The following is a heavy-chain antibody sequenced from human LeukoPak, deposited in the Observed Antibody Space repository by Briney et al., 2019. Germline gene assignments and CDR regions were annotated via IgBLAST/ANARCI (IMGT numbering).Heavy chain of an antibody. CDR2: INRSSNYI. D-gene: IGHD5-12*01. CDR1: GFTFSDYS. V-gene: IGHV3-21*01. J-gene: IGHJ3*02. CDR3: ARVKEASAFDI. Sequence: GGSLRLSCAASGFTFSDYSMTWVRQAPGKGLEWVSSINRSSNYIYYADSVKGRFTISRDNAKNSLYLQMNSLRAEDTAVYYCARVKEASAFDIWGQGTMVTVSS.